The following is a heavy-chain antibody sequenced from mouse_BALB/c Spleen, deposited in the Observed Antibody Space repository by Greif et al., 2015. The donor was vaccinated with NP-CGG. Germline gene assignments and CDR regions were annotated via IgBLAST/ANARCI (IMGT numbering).Heavy chain of an antibody. D-gene: IGHD2-4*01. CDR2: ISSGGSYT. CDR1: GFTFSSYA. CDR3: AISYYDYEDYYTMDY. Sequence: EVKLVESGGGLVKPGGSLKLSCAAFGFTFSSYAMSWVRQTPEKRLEWVVTISSGGSYTYYQDSVKGRFTISRDNAKNTLYLQMSRLRSEDTAMYYCAISYYDYEDYYTMDYWGQGTSVTVSS. V-gene: IGHV5-9-1*01. J-gene: IGHJ4*01.